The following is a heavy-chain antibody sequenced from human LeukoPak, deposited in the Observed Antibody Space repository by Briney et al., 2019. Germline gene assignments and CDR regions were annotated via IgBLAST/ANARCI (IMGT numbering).Heavy chain of an antibody. CDR2: IWCDGSNQ. CDR3: ARDAYCSGGNCYSWYFDL. J-gene: IGHJ2*01. D-gene: IGHD2-15*01. V-gene: IGHV3-33*02. CDR1: GFTFSTHP. Sequence: PGRTLRLSCAASGFTFSTHPMHGARQAPGKGLEWGVIIWCDGSNQYYTDSGKGRFSISRDNTTNTLFLQMNSMRAEDTAVYFCARDAYCSGGNCYSWYFDLWGHGTLVTVSS.